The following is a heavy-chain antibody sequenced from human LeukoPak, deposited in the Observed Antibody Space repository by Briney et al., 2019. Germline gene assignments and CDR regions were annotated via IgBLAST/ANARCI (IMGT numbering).Heavy chain of an antibody. Sequence: TVSCTASGYTFTSYWIGWVRQMPGKGLEWMGTIYPGDSETRYSPPFQGQVTISADKSISTAYLQWSSLKASDTAMYYCASGFYSHYFDHWGQGTLVTVSS. D-gene: IGHD3-22*01. CDR1: GYTFTSYW. CDR3: ASGFYSHYFDH. J-gene: IGHJ4*02. CDR2: IYPGDSET. V-gene: IGHV5-51*01.